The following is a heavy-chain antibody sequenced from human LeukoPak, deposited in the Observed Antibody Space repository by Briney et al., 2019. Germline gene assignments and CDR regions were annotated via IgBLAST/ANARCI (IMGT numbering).Heavy chain of an antibody. D-gene: IGHD3-3*01. CDR2: IKQDGSEK. V-gene: IGHV3-7*01. CDR3: AIGPYYDFSWGAFDI. Sequence: GGSLRLSCAASGFTFSSDWMGWVRQAPGKGLEWVANIKQDGSEKYYVDSVKGRFTISRDNAKNSLYLQMNSLRAEDTAVYYCAIGPYYDFSWGAFDIWGQGTMVTVSS. J-gene: IGHJ3*02. CDR1: GFTFSSDW.